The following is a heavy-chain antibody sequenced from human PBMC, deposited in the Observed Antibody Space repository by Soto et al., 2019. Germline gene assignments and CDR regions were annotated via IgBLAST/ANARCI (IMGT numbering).Heavy chain of an antibody. D-gene: IGHD5-12*01. Sequence: GGSLRVSCADSGFNFNIYSMNWVRQAPGKGLEWSSSISSSSNYIHYRDSVRGRFTISRDNAKNSLYLQLDSLRVEDTAVYFCARDRGSEVFDSWGQGTLVTVSS. CDR3: ARDRGSEVFDS. J-gene: IGHJ5*01. CDR1: GFNFNIYS. CDR2: ISSSSNYI. V-gene: IGHV3-21*01.